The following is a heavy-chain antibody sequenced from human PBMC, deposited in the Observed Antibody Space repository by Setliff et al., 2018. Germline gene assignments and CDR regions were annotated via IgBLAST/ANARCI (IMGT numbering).Heavy chain of an antibody. V-gene: IGHV4-38-2*01. CDR3: ARGRRGVPYYYYYYMDV. Sequence: SETLSLTCAVSGFSIGSGYYWGWIRQPPGKGLEWIVNIHHSGKAYYNPSLKSRVTMSVDTSKNHVSLKLSSVTAADTAVYYCARGRRGVPYYYYYYMDVWGKGTTVTVSS. CDR2: IHHSGKA. D-gene: IGHD2-8*01. J-gene: IGHJ6*03. CDR1: GFSIGSGYY.